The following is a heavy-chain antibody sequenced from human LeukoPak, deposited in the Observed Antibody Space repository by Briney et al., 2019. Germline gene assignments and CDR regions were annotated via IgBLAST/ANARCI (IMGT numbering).Heavy chain of an antibody. CDR1: GYTFTSYG. V-gene: IGHV1-18*01. D-gene: IGHD7-27*01. CDR3: ARSGDGNWFDP. Sequence: ASVKVSCKTSGYTFTSYGIGWVRQAPGQRLEWMGWISAYNGNTNYAQKLQGRVTMTTDTSTSTVYMELRSLRSDDTAVYYCARSGDGNWFDPWGQGTLVTVSS. CDR2: ISAYNGNT. J-gene: IGHJ5*02.